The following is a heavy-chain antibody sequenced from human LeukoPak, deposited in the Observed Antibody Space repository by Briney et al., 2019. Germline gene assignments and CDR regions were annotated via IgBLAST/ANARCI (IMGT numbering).Heavy chain of an antibody. Sequence: GGSLRLSCAASGFTFSSYWMSWVRQAPGKGLEWVANIKQDGREKYYVDSVKGRFTISRDNAKNSLYLQMSSLRAEDTAVYYCARAWSYYYYMDVWGKGTTVTVSS. CDR2: IKQDGREK. J-gene: IGHJ6*03. V-gene: IGHV3-7*01. CDR1: GFTFSSYW. CDR3: ARAWSYYYYMDV. D-gene: IGHD2-8*02.